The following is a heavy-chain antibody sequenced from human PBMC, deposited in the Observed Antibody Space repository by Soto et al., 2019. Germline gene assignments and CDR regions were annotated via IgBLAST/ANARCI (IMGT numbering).Heavy chain of an antibody. J-gene: IGHJ6*02. CDR3: AASHLFEYSGYLPYYYYGMDV. V-gene: IGHV1-58*01. CDR2: IVVGSGNT. CDR1: GFTFTSSA. Sequence: GASVKVSCKASGFTFTSSAVQWVRQARGQRLEWIGWIVVGSGNTNYAQKFQERVTITRDMSTSTAYMELSSLRSEDTAVYYCAASHLFEYSGYLPYYYYGMDVWGQGTTVTVSS. D-gene: IGHD5-12*01.